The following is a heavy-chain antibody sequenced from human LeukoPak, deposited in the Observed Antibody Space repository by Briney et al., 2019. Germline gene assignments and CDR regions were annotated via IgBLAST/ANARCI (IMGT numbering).Heavy chain of an antibody. D-gene: IGHD3-16*02. CDR1: GGTFSSYA. J-gene: IGHJ5*02. Sequence: GASVKVSCKASGGTFSSYAISWVRQAPGQGLEWMGGIIPIFGTANYAQKFQGRVTITADKSTSTAYMELSSLRSEDTAVYYCARVGVSGATFGGVISWFDPWGQGTLVTVSS. V-gene: IGHV1-69*06. CDR2: IIPIFGTA. CDR3: ARVGVSGATFGGVISWFDP.